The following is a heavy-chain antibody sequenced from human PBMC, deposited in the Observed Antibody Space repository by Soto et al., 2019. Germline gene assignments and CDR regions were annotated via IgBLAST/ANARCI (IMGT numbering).Heavy chain of an antibody. V-gene: IGHV3-23*01. CDR1: GFTFSTFA. CDR2: LSSGGVST. J-gene: IGHJ6*03. Sequence: PGGSLRLSCAASGFTFSTFAMTWVRQAPGKGLEWVSALSSGGVSTYYADSVKGRFTISRDNSKNTLYLQMNSLRAEDTAVYYSARRYYMDVWARGTTVTVSS. CDR3: ARRYYMDV.